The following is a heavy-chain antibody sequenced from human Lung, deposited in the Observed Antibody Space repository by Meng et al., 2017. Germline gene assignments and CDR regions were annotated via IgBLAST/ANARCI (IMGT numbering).Heavy chain of an antibody. J-gene: IGHJ4*02. Sequence: QVQLPKSGPGLVKPSGTLSLTCVVSGGSISSIDWWSWVRQPPGKGLEWIGEIYHGGDTNYNPSLKSRVTIAIDRSKNQFSLKLSSVTAADTAVYYCASWIYSCGWQWGQGTLVTVSS. CDR1: GGSISSIDW. V-gene: IGHV4/OR15-8*02. CDR3: ASWIYSCGWQ. D-gene: IGHD6-19*01. CDR2: IYHGGDT.